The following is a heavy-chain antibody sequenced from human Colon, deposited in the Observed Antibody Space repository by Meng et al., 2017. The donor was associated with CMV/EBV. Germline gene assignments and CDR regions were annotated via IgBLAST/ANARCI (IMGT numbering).Heavy chain of an antibody. V-gene: IGHV4-30-2*06. CDR1: SLRDGSYS. CDR2: VRHSGSP. D-gene: IGHD5-24*01. Sequence: SLRDGSYSWAWLRQSPGKGLEWLGYVRHSGSPYYNPSLKSRVTMSLDKSKNQFSLHLSSVTAADTAVYYCTRDHGDVFNDYYFQHWGQGILVTVSS. J-gene: IGHJ4*02. CDR3: TRDHGDVFNDYYFQH.